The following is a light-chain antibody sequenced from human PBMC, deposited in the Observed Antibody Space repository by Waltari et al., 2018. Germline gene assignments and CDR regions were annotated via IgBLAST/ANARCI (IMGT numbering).Light chain of an antibody. CDR1: QSISSY. CDR3: QQSYGTPAIT. Sequence: DIQMTQSPSSLSASVGDRVTITCRASQSISSYLNWYQQKPGKAPKLLIYAASSLQSGVPARFSGSGSGTEFTLTISSLQPEDFATYYCQQSYGTPAITFGQGTRLEIK. V-gene: IGKV1-39*01. CDR2: AAS. J-gene: IGKJ5*01.